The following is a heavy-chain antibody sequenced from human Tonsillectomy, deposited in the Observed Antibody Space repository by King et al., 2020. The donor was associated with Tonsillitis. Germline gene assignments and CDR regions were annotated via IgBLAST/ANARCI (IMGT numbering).Heavy chain of an antibody. D-gene: IGHD4-17*01. CDR1: GFTFSSYA. CDR3: ARGYYGDYRSNWFDP. CDR2: ISYDGSNK. Sequence: VQLVESGGGVVQPGRSLRLSCAASGFTFSSYAMHWVRQAPGKGLEWVAVISYDGSNKYYADSAKGRFTISRDNSKNTLYLQMNSLRAEDTAVYYCARGYYGDYRSNWFDPWGQGTLVTVSS. J-gene: IGHJ5*02. V-gene: IGHV3-30-3*01.